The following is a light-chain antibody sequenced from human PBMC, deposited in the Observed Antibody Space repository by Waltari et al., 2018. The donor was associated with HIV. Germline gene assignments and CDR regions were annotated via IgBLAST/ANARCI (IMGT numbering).Light chain of an antibody. Sequence: SYELTQPPSVSVSPGQTARITCSGAALPKRYAYWYQQKSGQAPVLVIYEDSKRPSGIPERFPGSSSGTMATLTISGAQVEDEADYYCYSRDSSGNSWVFGGGTKLTVL. CDR3: YSRDSSGNSWV. CDR2: EDS. CDR1: ALPKRY. V-gene: IGLV3-10*01. J-gene: IGLJ3*02.